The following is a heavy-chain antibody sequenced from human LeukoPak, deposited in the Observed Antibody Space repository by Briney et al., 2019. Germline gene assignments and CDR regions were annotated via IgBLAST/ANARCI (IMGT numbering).Heavy chain of an antibody. Sequence: GGSLRLSCAASGFTFRSYAMHWVRQAPGKGLEWVSCISSSGSTRYYADSVKGRFTISRDNAKNSLYLQMNSLRAEDTAVYYCAKGIRGYYGSGSYAWGQGTLVTVSS. CDR3: AKGIRGYYGSGSYA. V-gene: IGHV3-48*03. CDR1: GFTFRSYA. J-gene: IGHJ5*02. D-gene: IGHD3-10*01. CDR2: ISSSGSTR.